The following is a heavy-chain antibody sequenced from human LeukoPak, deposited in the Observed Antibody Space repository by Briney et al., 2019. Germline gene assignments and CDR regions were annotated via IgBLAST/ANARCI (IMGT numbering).Heavy chain of an antibody. Sequence: ASVEVSCKASGYTFTGYYMHWVRQAPGQGLEWMGWINPNSGGTNYAQKFQGRVTMTRDTSISTAYMELSRLRSDDTAVYYCARDIVVVPAAISGCAFDIWGQGTMVTVSS. CDR2: INPNSGGT. V-gene: IGHV1-2*02. CDR1: GYTFTGYY. D-gene: IGHD2-2*02. J-gene: IGHJ3*02. CDR3: ARDIVVVPAAISGCAFDI.